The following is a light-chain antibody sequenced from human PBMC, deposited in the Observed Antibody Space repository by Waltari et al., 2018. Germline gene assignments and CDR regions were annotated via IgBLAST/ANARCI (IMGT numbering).Light chain of an antibody. CDR2: AAS. Sequence: DIQMTQSPASLAASLGDRVTITCRPSQSVTTSLNWYQQKSGEPPKLLISAASSVQSGVPSRFSGSGSGTDFTLTITHLQPEDVATYCCQQSHSTPHTFGPGTKVDIK. CDR3: QQSHSTPHT. J-gene: IGKJ3*01. CDR1: QSVTTS. V-gene: IGKV1-39*01.